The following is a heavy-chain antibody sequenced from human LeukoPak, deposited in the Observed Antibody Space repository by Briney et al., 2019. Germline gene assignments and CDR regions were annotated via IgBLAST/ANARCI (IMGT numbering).Heavy chain of an antibody. J-gene: IGHJ4*02. CDR3: ARDLGYDEITMIPIGILDY. CDR1: GYTFTSYA. D-gene: IGHD3-22*01. CDR2: INTNTGNP. Sequence: ASVKVSCKASGYTFTSYAMNWVRQAPGQGLEWMGWINTNTGNPTYAQGFTGRFVFSLDTSVSTAYLQISSLKAEDTAVYYCARDLGYDEITMIPIGILDYWGQGTLVTVSS. V-gene: IGHV7-4-1*02.